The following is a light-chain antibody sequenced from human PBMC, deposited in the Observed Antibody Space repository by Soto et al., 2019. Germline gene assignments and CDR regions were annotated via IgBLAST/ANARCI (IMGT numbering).Light chain of an antibody. J-gene: IGKJ1*01. Sequence: DIVLTQSAGTLSLSPGDRATLSCRASQSITGNYLAWHQQKPGLAPKLLIYGASTRAPGIPDRFNGSGSGTDFTRTITGLEADDVAVYHCHQYCSSVRAFGQGTKLESK. CDR3: HQYCSSVRA. CDR1: QSITGNY. CDR2: GAS. V-gene: IGKV3-20*01.